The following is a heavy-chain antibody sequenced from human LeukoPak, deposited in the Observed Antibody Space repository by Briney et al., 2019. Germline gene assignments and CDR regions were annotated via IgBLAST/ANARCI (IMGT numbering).Heavy chain of an antibody. V-gene: IGHV1-2*02. Sequence: ASVKVSCKASGYTFTGYYMHWVRQAPGQGLEWMGWINPNSGGTNYAQKFQGRVTMTRDTSISTAYMELSRLGSDDTAVYYCARGPPYCSSTSCRFFDYWGQGTLVTVSS. CDR2: INPNSGGT. CDR3: ARGPPYCSSTSCRFFDY. D-gene: IGHD2-2*01. CDR1: GYTFTGYY. J-gene: IGHJ4*02.